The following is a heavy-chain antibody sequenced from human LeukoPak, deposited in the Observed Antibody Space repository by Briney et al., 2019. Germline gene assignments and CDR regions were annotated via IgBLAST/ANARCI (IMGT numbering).Heavy chain of an antibody. Sequence: SETLSLTCTVSGGFISSSNPHWGWIRQPPGKGLEWVGTIYYSGSTYYKSSLKSRVTISVDTSKNQFSLKLSSVTAADTAVYYCARVGCSSTSCYFPWGQGTLVTVSS. D-gene: IGHD2-2*01. CDR2: IYYSGST. CDR1: GGFISSSNPH. J-gene: IGHJ5*02. V-gene: IGHV4-39*07. CDR3: ARVGCSSTSCYFP.